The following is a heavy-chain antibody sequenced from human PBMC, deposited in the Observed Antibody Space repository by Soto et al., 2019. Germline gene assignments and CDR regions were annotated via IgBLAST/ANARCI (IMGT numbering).Heavy chain of an antibody. J-gene: IGHJ4*02. Sequence: GGSLRLSCAASGFTFSSYGMHWVRQAPGKGLEWVAVIWYDGSNKYYADSVKGRFTISRDNSKNTLYLQMNSLRAEDTAVYYCARDHDILTGYYSIGSWGQGTLVTVSS. D-gene: IGHD3-9*01. V-gene: IGHV3-33*01. CDR1: GFTFSSYG. CDR2: IWYDGSNK. CDR3: ARDHDILTGYYSIGS.